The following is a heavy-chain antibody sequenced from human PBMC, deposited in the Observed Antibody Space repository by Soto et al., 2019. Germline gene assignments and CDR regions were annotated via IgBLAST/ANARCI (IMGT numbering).Heavy chain of an antibody. D-gene: IGHD3-10*01. J-gene: IGHJ6*02. CDR2: INAGNGNT. Sequence: ASVKVSCKASGYTFTSYAMHWVRQAPGQRLEWMGWINAGNGNTKYSQKFQGRVTMTTDTSTSTAYMELRSLRSDDTAVYYCARGRRVQGSFTWGYYYYYGMDFWGQGTTVTVSS. CDR3: ARGRRVQGSFTWGYYYYYGMDF. CDR1: GYTFTSYA. V-gene: IGHV1-3*01.